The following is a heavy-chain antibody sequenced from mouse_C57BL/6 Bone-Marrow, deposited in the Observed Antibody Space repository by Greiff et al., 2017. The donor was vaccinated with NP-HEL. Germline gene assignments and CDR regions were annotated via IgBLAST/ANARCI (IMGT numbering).Heavy chain of an antibody. CDR3: ARMPLYDYEGAMDY. CDR2: INPNNGGT. D-gene: IGHD2-4*01. J-gene: IGHJ4*01. V-gene: IGHV1-18*01. CDR1: GYTFTDYN. Sequence: EVQLQQSGPELVKPGASVKIPCKASGYTFTDYNMDWVKQSHGKSLEWIGDINPNNGGTIYNQKFKGKATLTVDKSSSTAYMELRSLTSEDTAVYYCARMPLYDYEGAMDYWGQGTSVTVSS.